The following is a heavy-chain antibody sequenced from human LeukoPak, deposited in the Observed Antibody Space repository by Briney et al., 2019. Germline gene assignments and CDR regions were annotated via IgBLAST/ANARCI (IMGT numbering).Heavy chain of an antibody. Sequence: SETLSLTCTVSGGSISNYYWSWIRQPAGKGLEWIGRIYTSGTTHYNPSLKSRVTMSVDTSKNQFSLNLNSVTAADTAVYYCAKGAGPPWFDPWGQGTLVTVSS. V-gene: IGHV4-4*07. CDR1: GGSISNYY. J-gene: IGHJ5*02. D-gene: IGHD6-19*01. CDR2: IYTSGTT. CDR3: AKGAGPPWFDP.